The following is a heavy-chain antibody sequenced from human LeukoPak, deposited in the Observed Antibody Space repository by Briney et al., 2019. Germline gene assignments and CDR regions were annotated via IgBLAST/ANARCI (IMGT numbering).Heavy chain of an antibody. CDR2: MSSSSSYI. Sequence: PGGSRKLSCAASGFTFSSYSMNWVRQAPGKGLEWVSSMSSSSSYIYYADSVKGLFTISRDNAKNSLYLKMNSLRAEDTAVYYCARNLYGPGIAAVLGYWGQGTLVTVSS. J-gene: IGHJ4*02. CDR1: GFTFSSYS. CDR3: ARNLYGPGIAAVLGY. V-gene: IGHV3-21*01. D-gene: IGHD6-13*01.